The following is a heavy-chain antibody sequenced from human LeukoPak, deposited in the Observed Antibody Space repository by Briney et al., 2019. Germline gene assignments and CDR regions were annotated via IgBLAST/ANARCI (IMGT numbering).Heavy chain of an antibody. Sequence: SETLSLTCTVSGGSISSSSYYWGWIRQPPGKGQEWIASIYYSGSTYYNPSLKSRVTISVDTSKNQFSLKLSSVTAADTAVYYCARGGYSYGYLGHAEIDYWGQGTLVTVSS. CDR3: ARGGYSYGYLGHAEIDY. J-gene: IGHJ4*02. V-gene: IGHV4-39*07. D-gene: IGHD5-18*01. CDR2: IYYSGST. CDR1: GGSISSSSYY.